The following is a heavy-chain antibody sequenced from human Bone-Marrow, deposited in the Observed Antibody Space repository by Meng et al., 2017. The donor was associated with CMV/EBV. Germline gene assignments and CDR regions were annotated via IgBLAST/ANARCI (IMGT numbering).Heavy chain of an antibody. CDR2: INWNGGST. J-gene: IGHJ3*02. Sequence: GGSLRLSCAASGFTFDDYGMSWVRQAPGKGLEWVSGINWNGGSTGYADSVKGRFTISRDNAKNSLYLQMNSLRAEDTALYYCARVGYCSSTSCYTHAFDIWGQRTMVTVSS. D-gene: IGHD2-2*02. CDR3: ARVGYCSSTSCYTHAFDI. V-gene: IGHV3-20*04. CDR1: GFTFDDYG.